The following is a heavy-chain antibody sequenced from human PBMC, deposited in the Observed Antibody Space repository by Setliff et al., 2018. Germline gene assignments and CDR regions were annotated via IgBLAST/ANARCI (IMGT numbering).Heavy chain of an antibody. CDR3: ARGLFDSSGYRGTTDAFDI. D-gene: IGHD3-22*01. Sequence: PSETLSLTCNVSGDSISSTYHWGWVRQSPGKGLEWIGTIYHSGNTYYNPSLNSRLTISVDKSKNQFSLKLSSVTAADTAVYYCARGLFDSSGYRGTTDAFDIWGQGTMVTVSS. CDR1: GDSISSTYH. V-gene: IGHV4-38-2*02. J-gene: IGHJ3*02. CDR2: IYHSGNT.